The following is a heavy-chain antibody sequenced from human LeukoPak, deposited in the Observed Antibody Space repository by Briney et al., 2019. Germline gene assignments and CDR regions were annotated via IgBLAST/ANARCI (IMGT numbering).Heavy chain of an antibody. CDR3: ARADIVVVPAAYHYYYYHGMDV. J-gene: IGHJ6*02. CDR2: IKQDGSEK. D-gene: IGHD2-2*01. Sequence: GGSLRLSCAASGFTFSSYWMSWVRQAPGKGLEWVANIKQDGSEKYYVDSVKGRFTISRDNAKNSLYLQMNSLRAEDTAVYYCARADIVVVPAAYHYYYYHGMDVWGQGTTVTVSS. V-gene: IGHV3-7*01. CDR1: GFTFSSYW.